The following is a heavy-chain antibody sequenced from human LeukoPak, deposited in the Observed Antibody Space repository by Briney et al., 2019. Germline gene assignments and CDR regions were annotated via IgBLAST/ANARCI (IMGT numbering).Heavy chain of an antibody. CDR3: AKGLVGYDFWSGFGSYFDY. J-gene: IGHJ4*02. CDR1: GFTFSNYA. D-gene: IGHD3-3*01. V-gene: IGHV3-23*01. Sequence: GGSLRLSCAASGFTFSNYAMSWVGHAPGRGREWVSAISGSGTSTYYADSVKGRFTISRDNSKNTLYLQMNSLRAEDTAVYYCAKGLVGYDFWSGFGSYFDYWGQGTLVTVSS. CDR2: ISGSGTST.